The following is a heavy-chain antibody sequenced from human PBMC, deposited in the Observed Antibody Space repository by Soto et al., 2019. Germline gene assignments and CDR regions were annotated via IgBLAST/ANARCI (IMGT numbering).Heavy chain of an antibody. V-gene: IGHV1-69*13. D-gene: IGHD3-22*01. CDR1: GGTFSSYA. CDR3: ASGYYDSSGYTARQHAFDI. Sequence: RASVKVSCKASGGTFSSYAISWVRQAPGQGLEWMGGIIPIFGTANYAQKFQGRVTITADESTSTAYMELSNLRSEDTAVYYCASGYYDSSGYTARQHAFDIWGQGTMVTVSS. CDR2: IIPIFGTA. J-gene: IGHJ3*02.